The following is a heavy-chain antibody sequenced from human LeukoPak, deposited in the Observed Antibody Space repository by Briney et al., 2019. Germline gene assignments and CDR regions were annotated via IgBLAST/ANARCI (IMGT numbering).Heavy chain of an antibody. CDR1: GFTFSSYA. CDR2: TGSTGVST. V-gene: IGHV3-23*01. J-gene: IGHJ4*02. D-gene: IGHD6-13*01. CDR3: AKGSKAAAAWEDYFDY. Sequence: GGSLRLSCAASGFTFSSYAMNWVRQAPGKGLEWVSGTGSTGVSTFYADSVKGRFTVSRDNSKNTLSLQMNSLRAEDTAVYYCAKGSKAAAAWEDYFDYWGQGTLVTVSS.